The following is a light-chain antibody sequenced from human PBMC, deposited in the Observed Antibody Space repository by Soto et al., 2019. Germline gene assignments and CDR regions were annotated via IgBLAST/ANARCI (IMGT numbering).Light chain of an antibody. V-gene: IGKV1-5*03. J-gene: IGKJ1*01. Sequence: DIQMTQSPSTLAAYVGDRFTIVCRASQSISSWLAWYQQKPGKAPKLLIYKASSLESGVPSRFSGSGSGTEFTITISSLQPDDFATYYCQHYNSYSEAFGQGTKVDIK. CDR2: KAS. CDR3: QHYNSYSEA. CDR1: QSISSW.